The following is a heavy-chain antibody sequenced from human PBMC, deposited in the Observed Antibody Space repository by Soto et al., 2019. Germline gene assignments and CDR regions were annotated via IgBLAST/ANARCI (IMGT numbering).Heavy chain of an antibody. CDR1: GFTFSSYG. D-gene: IGHD1-7*01. Sequence: ESGGGVVQPGRSLRLSCAASGFTFSSYGMHWVRQAPGKGLEWVAVIWYDGSNKYYADSVKGRFTISRDNSKNTLYQQMNSLRAEDTAMYYCGRPGYGLELDWYFDLWGRGTLVTVSS. CDR3: GRPGYGLELDWYFDL. CDR2: IWYDGSNK. V-gene: IGHV3-33*01. J-gene: IGHJ2*01.